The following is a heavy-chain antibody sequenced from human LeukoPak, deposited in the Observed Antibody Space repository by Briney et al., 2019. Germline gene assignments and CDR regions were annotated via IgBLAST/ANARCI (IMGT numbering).Heavy chain of an antibody. CDR3: AKQSYARSLGE. D-gene: IGHD2-8*01. CDR1: GFPFSDVS. J-gene: IGHJ4*02. CDR2: TNSGGTST. V-gene: IGHV3-23*01. Sequence: GGSLRLSCATSGFPFSDVSMSWVRQAPGKGLEWISTTNSGGTSTYYAESVKGRFTISRDNSKNTLYLQMSSLRVEDTAVYYCAKQSYARSLGEGGPGTLVSVSS.